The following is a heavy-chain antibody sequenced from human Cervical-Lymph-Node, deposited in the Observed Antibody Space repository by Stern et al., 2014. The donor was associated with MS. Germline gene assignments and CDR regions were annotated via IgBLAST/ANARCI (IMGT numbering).Heavy chain of an antibody. Sequence: VQLVQSGAEVKKPGESLKISCTGSGYSSTSYYILWVRHVPGKGLEWMGIIQPGDSETRYSPSFQGQVTISADKSINTAYLQWRSLKASDTAMYYCARTRYSSSWYTFDPWGQGTLVTVSS. V-gene: IGHV5-51*03. D-gene: IGHD6-13*01. CDR2: IQPGDSET. CDR3: ARTRYSSSWYTFDP. J-gene: IGHJ5*02. CDR1: GYSSTSYY.